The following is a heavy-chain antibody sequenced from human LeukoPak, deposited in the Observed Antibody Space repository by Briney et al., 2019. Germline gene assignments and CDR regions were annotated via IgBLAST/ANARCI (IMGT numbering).Heavy chain of an antibody. CDR1: GGSINSSSYY. J-gene: IGHJ4*02. CDR2: IFYSGNT. Sequence: SETLSLTCTVSGGSINSSSYYWGWIRQPPGKGLEWIGSIFYSGNTYDNPSLKSRVTISVDTSKNQFSLKLNSVTAADTAVYYCARDGTLYHYDFWSGYYGTFDYWGQGTLVTVSS. V-gene: IGHV4-39*07. CDR3: ARDGTLYHYDFWSGYYGTFDY. D-gene: IGHD3-3*01.